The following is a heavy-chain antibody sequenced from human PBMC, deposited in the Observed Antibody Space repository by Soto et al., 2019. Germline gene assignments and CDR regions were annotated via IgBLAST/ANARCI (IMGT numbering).Heavy chain of an antibody. CDR2: FDPEDGET. CDR1: GYTLTELS. J-gene: IGHJ4*02. V-gene: IGHV1-24*01. CDR3: ATVNRRGYSYGG. Sequence: ASVKVSCKVSGYTLTELSMHWVRQAPGKGLEWMGGFDPEDGETIYAQKFQGRVTMTEGTSTDTAYMELSSLRSEDTAVYYCATVNRRGYSYGGWGQGTLVTVSS. D-gene: IGHD5-18*01.